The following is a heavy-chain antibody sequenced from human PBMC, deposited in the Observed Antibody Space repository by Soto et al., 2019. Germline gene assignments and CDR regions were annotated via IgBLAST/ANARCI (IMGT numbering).Heavy chain of an antibody. D-gene: IGHD3-3*01. V-gene: IGHV4-30-4*01. CDR1: GGSISSGDYY. CDR2: IYYSGST. J-gene: IGHJ4*02. CDR3: ARPNDFWSGYYI. Sequence: NPSETLSLTCTVSGGSISSGDYYWSWIRQPPGKGLEWIGYIYYSGSTYYNPSLKSRVTISVDTSKNQFSLKLSSVTAADTAVYYCARPNDFWSGYYIWGQGTLVTVSS.